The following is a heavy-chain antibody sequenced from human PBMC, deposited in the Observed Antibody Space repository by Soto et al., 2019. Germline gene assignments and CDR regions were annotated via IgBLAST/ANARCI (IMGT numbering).Heavy chain of an antibody. CDR3: ARDRHNNRFGF. D-gene: IGHD3-3*01. CDR2: ISYGGST. Sequence: SETLSLTCTVSGASMSNNYWSWIRQPPGEGLEWIGYISYGGSTSYNPSLKSRVTISLDTSRNQFSLTLNSVAAADTAIYYCARDRHNNRFGFWGQGTLVTVSS. J-gene: IGHJ4*02. V-gene: IGHV4-59*01. CDR1: GASMSNNY.